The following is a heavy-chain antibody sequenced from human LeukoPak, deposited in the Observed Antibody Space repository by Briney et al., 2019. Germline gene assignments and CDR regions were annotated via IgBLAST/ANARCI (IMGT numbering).Heavy chain of an antibody. Sequence: ASVKVSCKASGYTFTSYDINWVRQATGQGLEWMGWMNPNSGNTGYAQQFQGRVTITRNTSISTAYMVLSSLRSEDHTVYYFARGQEWELIDYWGQGTLVTVSS. D-gene: IGHD1-26*01. CDR1: GYTFTSYD. V-gene: IGHV1-8*03. CDR3: ARGQEWELIDY. J-gene: IGHJ4*02. CDR2: MNPNSGNT.